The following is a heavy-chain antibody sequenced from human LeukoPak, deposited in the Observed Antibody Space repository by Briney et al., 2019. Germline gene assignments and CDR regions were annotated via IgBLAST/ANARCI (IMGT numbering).Heavy chain of an antibody. V-gene: IGHV3-23*01. J-gene: IGHJ4*02. D-gene: IGHD5-24*01. CDR1: GFPFSTYY. CDR3: AKDSKWLQLTVDY. Sequence: GGSLRLSCAASGFPFSTYYMAWVRQAPGKGLEWVSAISSGGGTTYFADSVKGRFTISRDNSKNTLYLQMNSLRDEDTVVYYCAKDSKWLQLTVDYWGQGTLVTVSS. CDR2: ISSGGGTT.